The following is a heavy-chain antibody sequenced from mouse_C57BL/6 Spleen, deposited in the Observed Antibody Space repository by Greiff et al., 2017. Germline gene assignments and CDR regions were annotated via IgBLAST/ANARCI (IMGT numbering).Heavy chain of an antibody. CDR3: ARWEYENAMDY. CDR1: GYTFTSYW. V-gene: IGHV1-61*01. CDR2: IYPSDSET. J-gene: IGHJ4*01. D-gene: IGHD2-3*01. Sequence: QVQLQQPGAELVRPGSSVKLSCKASGYTFTSYWMDWVKQRPGQGLEWIGNIYPSDSETHYNQKFKDKATLTVDKSSSTAYMQLSSLTSEDSAVYYCARWEYENAMDYWGQGTSVTVSS.